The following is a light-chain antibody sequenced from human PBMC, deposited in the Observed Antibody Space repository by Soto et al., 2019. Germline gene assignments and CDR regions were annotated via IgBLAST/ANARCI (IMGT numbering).Light chain of an antibody. CDR2: DAS. V-gene: IGKV3-11*01. CDR3: QQRSNWPPPFT. Sequence: EIVLTQSPATLSLTPGERATLSCRASPNLGSYLAWYQQKPGQAPRLLLYDASNRATGVPARFSGSGSGTVFTLTISSLEPEDFAVYYCQQRSNWPPPFTFGPGTKVDIK. J-gene: IGKJ3*01. CDR1: PNLGSY.